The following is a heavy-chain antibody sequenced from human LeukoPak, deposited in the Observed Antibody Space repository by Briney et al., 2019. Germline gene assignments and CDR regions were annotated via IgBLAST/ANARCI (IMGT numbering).Heavy chain of an antibody. V-gene: IGHV4-34*01. CDR1: GGSFSGYY. J-gene: IGHJ3*02. CDR3: ARGRHYLKGAFDI. CDR2: INHSGST. Sequence: PSETLSLTCAVYGGSFSGYYWSWIRQPPGKGLEWIGEINHSGSTNYNPSLKSRVTISVDTSKNQFSLKLSSVTAADTAVYYCARGRHYLKGAFDIWGQGTMVTVSS. D-gene: IGHD2-21*01.